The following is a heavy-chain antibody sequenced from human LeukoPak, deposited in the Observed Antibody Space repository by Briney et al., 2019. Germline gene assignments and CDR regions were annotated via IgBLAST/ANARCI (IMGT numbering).Heavy chain of an antibody. D-gene: IGHD3-22*01. CDR3: ARDVKSYYYDSSGYRWDY. CDR2: ISAYNGNT. CDR1: GYTFSSYG. V-gene: IGHV1-18*01. Sequence: GASVKVSCKASGYTFSSYGISWVRQAPGQGLERMGWISAYNGNTNYAQKLQGRATMTTDTSTSTAYMELRSLRSDDTAVYYCARDVKSYYYDSSGYRWDYWGQGTLVTVSS. J-gene: IGHJ4*02.